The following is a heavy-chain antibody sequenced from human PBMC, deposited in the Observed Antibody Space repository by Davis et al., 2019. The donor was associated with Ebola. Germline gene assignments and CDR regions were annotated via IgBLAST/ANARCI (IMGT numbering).Heavy chain of an antibody. D-gene: IGHD5-18*01. J-gene: IGHJ4*02. CDR2: IRSKPYGGTT. CDR3: TRARGYRYGFCDY. Sequence: SPITPCPSSGFSFGDYPMTPLRLAEGKWLERVGFIRSKPYGGTTEYAASVKGRFTISRDDSKSIAYLQMNSLKTEDTAVYHCTRARGYRYGFCDYWGQGTLVTVSS. V-gene: IGHV3-49*02. CDR1: GFSFGDYP.